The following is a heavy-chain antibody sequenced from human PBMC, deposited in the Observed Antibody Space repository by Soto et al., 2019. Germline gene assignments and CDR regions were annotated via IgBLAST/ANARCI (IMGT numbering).Heavy chain of an antibody. CDR3: ARDAIVGATGRRYYSAMDV. Sequence: SVNGCCKASGGTFSGHAISWGRQALGQAREWMGGIIPIFVTANDAQKFQGRVTITADKSTSTAYRELSSLRSEDTAVYSRARDAIVGATGRRYYSAMDVWGQGTTATVSS. CDR1: GGTFSGHA. J-gene: IGHJ6*02. CDR2: IIPIFVTA. V-gene: IGHV1-69*06. D-gene: IGHD1-26*01.